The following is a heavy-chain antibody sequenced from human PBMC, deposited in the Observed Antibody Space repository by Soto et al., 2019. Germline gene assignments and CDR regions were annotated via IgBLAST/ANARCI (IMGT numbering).Heavy chain of an antibody. CDR1: GYTFTSYY. CDR2: INPSGGST. CDR3: ARDFSAIITMVRGVILSGFDY. Sequence: ASVKVSCKASGYTFTSYYMHWVRQAPGQGLEWMGIINPSGGSTSYAQKFQGRVTMTRDTSTSTVYMELSSLRSEDTAVYYFARDFSAIITMVRGVILSGFDYWGQGTLVTVSS. D-gene: IGHD3-10*01. V-gene: IGHV1-46*01. J-gene: IGHJ4*02.